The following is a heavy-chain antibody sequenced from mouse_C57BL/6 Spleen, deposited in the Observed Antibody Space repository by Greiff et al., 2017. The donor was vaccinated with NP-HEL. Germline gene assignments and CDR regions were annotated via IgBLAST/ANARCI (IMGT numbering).Heavy chain of an antibody. CDR3: ARGAYDYDGPY. Sequence: QVQLQQPGAELVRPGSSVKLSCKASGYTFTSYWMDWVKQRPGQGLEWIGNIYPSDSETHYNQKFKDKATLTVDKSSSTAYMQLSSLTSEDSAVYYCARGAYDYDGPYWGQGTLVTVSA. CDR2: IYPSDSET. V-gene: IGHV1-61*01. D-gene: IGHD2-4*01. CDR1: GYTFTSYW. J-gene: IGHJ3*01.